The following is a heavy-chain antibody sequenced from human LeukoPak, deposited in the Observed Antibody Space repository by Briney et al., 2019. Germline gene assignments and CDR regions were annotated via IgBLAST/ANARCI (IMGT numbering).Heavy chain of an antibody. Sequence: SETPSLTCAVYGGSFSGYYWSWIRQPPGKGLEWIGEINHSGSTNYNPSLKSRVTISVDTSKNQFSLKLSSVTAADTAVYYCARVVSGWYSLYFDYWGQGTLVTVSS. CDR1: GGSFSGYY. CDR3: ARVVSGWYSLYFDY. CDR2: INHSGST. D-gene: IGHD6-19*01. J-gene: IGHJ4*02. V-gene: IGHV4-34*01.